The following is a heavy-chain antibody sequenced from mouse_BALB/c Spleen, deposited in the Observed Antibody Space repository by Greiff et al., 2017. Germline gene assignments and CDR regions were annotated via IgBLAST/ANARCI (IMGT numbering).Heavy chain of an antibody. V-gene: IGHV5-4*02. CDR3: AKESTMVTTRYYAMDY. Sequence: EVQVVESGGGLVKPGGSLKLSCAASGFTFSDYYMYWVRQTPEKRLEWVATISDGGSYTYYPDSVKGRFTISRDNAKNNLYLQMSSLKSEDTAMYYCAKESTMVTTRYYAMDYWGQGTSVTVSS. CDR2: ISDGGSYT. D-gene: IGHD2-2*01. J-gene: IGHJ4*01. CDR1: GFTFSDYY.